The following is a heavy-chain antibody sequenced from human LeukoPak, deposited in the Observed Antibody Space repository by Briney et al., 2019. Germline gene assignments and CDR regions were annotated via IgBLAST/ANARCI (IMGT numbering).Heavy chain of an antibody. CDR3: TRANFEY. Sequence: GGSLRLSCTASGFTFSSFAMHWVRQAPGKGLEWVALISYDGSNTYYADSVKGRFTISRDNAKNSVYLQMNSLRAEDTAVYYCTRANFEYWGQGTLVTVYS. J-gene: IGHJ4*02. V-gene: IGHV3-30-3*01. CDR2: ISYDGSNT. CDR1: GFTFSSFA.